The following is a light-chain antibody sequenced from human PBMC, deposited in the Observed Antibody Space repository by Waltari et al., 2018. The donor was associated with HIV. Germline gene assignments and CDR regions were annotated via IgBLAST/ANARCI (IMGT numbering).Light chain of an antibody. CDR1: NSDVGGYNY. V-gene: IGLV2-11*01. CDR2: DVT. J-gene: IGLJ3*02. CDR3: YSYAGSYSWV. Sequence: QSALTQPRSVSGSPGQSVTISCTGTNSDVGGYNYVSWYRQHPGKAPKLMIYDVTKRPSGVPDRFSGSKSDNTASLTISGLQAEDEADYYCYSYAGSYSWVFGGGAKLTVL.